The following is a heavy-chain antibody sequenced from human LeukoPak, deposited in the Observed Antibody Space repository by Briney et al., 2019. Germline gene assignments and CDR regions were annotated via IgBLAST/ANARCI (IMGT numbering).Heavy chain of an antibody. CDR3: ARHSGSGWQALGY. V-gene: IGHV1-18*04. Sequence: ASVKVSCKAFGYTFSNYGISWVRQAPGLGLEWMGWTSYNGNTNYAQKFQDRVTMTTDTSTTTAYMELRSLESDDTAVYYCARHSGSGWQALGYWGQGTLVTVSS. CDR1: GYTFSNYG. J-gene: IGHJ4*02. CDR2: TSYNGNT. D-gene: IGHD6-19*01.